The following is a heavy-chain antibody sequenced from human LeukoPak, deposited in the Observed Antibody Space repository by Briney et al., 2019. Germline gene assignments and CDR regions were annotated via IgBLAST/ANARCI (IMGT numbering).Heavy chain of an antibody. V-gene: IGHV1-2*02. D-gene: IGHD3-10*01. Sequence: ASVKVSCKASGYSFIDYYMHWVRQAPGQGLEWMGWINPNSGGTNYAQKFQGRVTMTRDTSISTAYMDLSRLRSDDTAVDYCAREGRGWYFDLWGRGTLVTVSS. J-gene: IGHJ2*01. CDR3: AREGRGWYFDL. CDR2: INPNSGGT. CDR1: GYSFIDYY.